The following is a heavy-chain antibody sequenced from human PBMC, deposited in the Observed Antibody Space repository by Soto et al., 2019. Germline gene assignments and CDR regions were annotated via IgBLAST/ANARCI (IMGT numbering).Heavy chain of an antibody. CDR3: AKDQSMIVVVKE. CDR1: GFTFSSYG. D-gene: IGHD3-22*01. V-gene: IGHV3-30*18. Sequence: GGSLRLSCAASGFTFSSYGMHWVRQAPGKGLEWVAVISYDGSNKYYADSVKGRFTISRDNSKNTLYLQMNSLRAEDTAVYYCAKDQSMIVVVKEWGQGTLVTVSS. CDR2: ISYDGSNK. J-gene: IGHJ4*02.